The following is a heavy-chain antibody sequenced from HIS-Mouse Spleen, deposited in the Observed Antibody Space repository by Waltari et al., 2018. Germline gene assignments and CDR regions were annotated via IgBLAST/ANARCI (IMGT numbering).Heavy chain of an antibody. D-gene: IGHD6-13*01. J-gene: IGHJ2*01. Sequence: QLQLQESGPGLVKPSETLSLTCTVPGCSISSSSYYWGWIRHPPGKGLEWIGSIDYSGSTYYNPSLKSRVTISVDTSKNQFSLKLSSVTAADTAVYYCAREIPYSSSWYDWYFDLWGRGTLVTVSS. CDR3: AREIPYSSSWYDWYFDL. CDR1: GCSISSSSYY. V-gene: IGHV4-39*07. CDR2: IDYSGST.